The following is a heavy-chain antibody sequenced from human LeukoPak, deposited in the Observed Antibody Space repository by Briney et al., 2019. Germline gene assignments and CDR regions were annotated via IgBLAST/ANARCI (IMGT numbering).Heavy chain of an antibody. CDR3: ARHGDWGFQQLALGY. D-gene: IGHD2-21*01. V-gene: IGHV4-39*01. CDR1: GCSICSSRND. CDR2: IYYRRST. J-gene: IGHJ4*02. Sequence: SETLSLTSTVCGCSICSSRNDWVWIRQPPGKGLEWIGSIYYRRSTYYNPPLKSRVTISVDTSNNQFSLKPTSVTAADTAVYYCARHGDWGFQQLALGYWAAGPRVTVSS.